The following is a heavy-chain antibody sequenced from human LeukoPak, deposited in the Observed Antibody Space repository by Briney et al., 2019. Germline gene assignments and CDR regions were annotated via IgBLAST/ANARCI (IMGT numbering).Heavy chain of an antibody. D-gene: IGHD4-17*01. J-gene: IGHJ2*01. CDR1: GFTFDDYA. CDR2: ISWNSGSI. CDR3: AKRYGDYGWYFDL. V-gene: IGHV3-9*01. Sequence: PGGSLKLSCAASGFTFDDYAMHWVRQAPGKGLEWVSGISWNSGSIGYADSVKGRFTISRDNAKNSLYLQMNSLRAEDTALYYCAKRYGDYGWYFDLWGCGTLVTVSS.